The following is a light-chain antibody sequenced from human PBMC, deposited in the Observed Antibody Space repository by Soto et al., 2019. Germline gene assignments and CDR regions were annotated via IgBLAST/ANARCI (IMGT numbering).Light chain of an antibody. CDR2: CAS. CDR1: QGISSD. CDR3: QQFKSYPIT. J-gene: IGKJ5*01. Sequence: DVPLSLSPSFLSASVGDRVTITCRASQGISSDLAWYQQNPGKAPKLLIYCASTLQNGVPSTFSGSGSGTEFTLTISSLQAEDFGTYYCQQFKSYPITFGQGTRLEIK. V-gene: IGKV1-9*01.